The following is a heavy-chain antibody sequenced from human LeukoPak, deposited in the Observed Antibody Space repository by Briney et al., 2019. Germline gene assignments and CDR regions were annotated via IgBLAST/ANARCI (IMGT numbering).Heavy chain of an antibody. Sequence: PGRSLRLSCAASGFTFSSYAMHWVRQAPGKGLEWVAVISYDGSNKYYADSVKGRFTISRDNSKNTLYLQMNSLRAEDTAVYYCARDKYPSDYWGQGTLVTVSS. CDR2: ISYDGSNK. CDR1: GFTFSSYA. D-gene: IGHD6-6*01. V-gene: IGHV3-30-3*01. J-gene: IGHJ4*02. CDR3: ARDKYPSDY.